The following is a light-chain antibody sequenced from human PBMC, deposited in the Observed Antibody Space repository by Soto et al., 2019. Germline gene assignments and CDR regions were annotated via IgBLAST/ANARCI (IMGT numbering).Light chain of an antibody. J-gene: IGKJ1*01. Sequence: DIPMTQSPSSLSASVGDRVTIACRASQDISNYLAWYQQKPGKVPKLLIYAASTLQSGVPSRFSGSGSGTDFTLTISSLQPEDVATYYCQKYKSAPWTFGQGTKVEIK. CDR1: QDISNY. CDR2: AAS. V-gene: IGKV1-27*01. CDR3: QKYKSAPWT.